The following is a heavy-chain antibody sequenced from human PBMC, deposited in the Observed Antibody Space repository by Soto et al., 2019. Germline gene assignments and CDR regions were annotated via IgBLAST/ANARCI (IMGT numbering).Heavy chain of an antibody. CDR3: ARASMIGVPGFFDV. Sequence: QVRLQESGPGLVKPSQPLSLTCTVSGASIINNHYYWNFIRQPPGKGLEWIGYIYYSGSTSYNPSLESRLTISIDTSRNQFSLELSSVTAADTAVYFCARASMIGVPGFFDVWGRGTLFTVSS. D-gene: IGHD3-22*01. J-gene: IGHJ2*01. CDR2: IYYSGST. CDR1: GASIINNHYY. V-gene: IGHV4-30-4*08.